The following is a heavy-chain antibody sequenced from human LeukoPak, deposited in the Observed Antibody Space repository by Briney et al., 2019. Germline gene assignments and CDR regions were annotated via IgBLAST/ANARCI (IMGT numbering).Heavy chain of an antibody. CDR2: MNPNSGNT. J-gene: IGHJ4*02. Sequence: GASVKVSCKASGYTFTSYDINWVRQATGQGLEWMGWMNPNSGNTGYAQKFQGRVTMTRNTSKSTAYMELSSLRSEDTAVYYCARRRTYDFWSGYYRVFDYWGQGTLVTVSS. V-gene: IGHV1-8*01. D-gene: IGHD3-3*01. CDR1: GYTFTSYD. CDR3: ARRRTYDFWSGYYRVFDY.